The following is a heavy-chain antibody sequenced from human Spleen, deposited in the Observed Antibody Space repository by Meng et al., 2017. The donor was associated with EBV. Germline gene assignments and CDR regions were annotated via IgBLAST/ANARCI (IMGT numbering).Heavy chain of an antibody. Sequence: HLPESGRGLVKPSETLSLTCTVSGGSISSSSYYWGWIRQPPGKGLEWIGYINYLGGTNYNPSLKSRVTISVATSKNQLSLTLTSVTGADTAVYYCARATPGYSYGYTDSWGQGILVTVSS. D-gene: IGHD5-18*01. CDR1: GGSISSSSYY. CDR2: INYLGGT. V-gene: IGHV4-61*05. J-gene: IGHJ4*02. CDR3: ARATPGYSYGYTDS.